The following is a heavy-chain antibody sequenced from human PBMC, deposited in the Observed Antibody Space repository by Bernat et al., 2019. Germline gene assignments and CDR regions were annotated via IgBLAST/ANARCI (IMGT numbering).Heavy chain of an antibody. D-gene: IGHD3-10*01. Sequence: EVQLVESGGGLVQPGGSLRLSCAASGFTFSSYWMTWVRQAPGMGLEWVANIKEDGSAKYYVDSVKGRFTISRDNAKNSLYLQMNSLRAEDTAVYYCARGYGSGSYFPYWGQGTLVTVSS. CDR1: GFTFSSYW. CDR3: ARGYGSGSYFPY. CDR2: IKEDGSAK. J-gene: IGHJ4*02. V-gene: IGHV3-7*04.